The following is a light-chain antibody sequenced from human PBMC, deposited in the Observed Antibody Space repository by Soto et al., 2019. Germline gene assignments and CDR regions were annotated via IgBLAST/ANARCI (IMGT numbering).Light chain of an antibody. CDR3: AAWDDSLSGVV. Sequence: QSALTQPASVSGSPGQSITIFCTGTSSDVGGHNSVAWYQHNPGKAPKLMIYDVSNRPSGVSSRFSGSKSGNTASLSISGLQAEDEADYYCAAWDDSLSGVVFGGGTKLTVL. CDR2: DVS. V-gene: IGLV2-14*01. J-gene: IGLJ2*01. CDR1: SSDVGGHNS.